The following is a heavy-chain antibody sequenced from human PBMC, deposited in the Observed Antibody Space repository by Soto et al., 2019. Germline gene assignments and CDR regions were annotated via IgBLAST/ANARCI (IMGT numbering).Heavy chain of an antibody. Sequence: SETLSLTCAVSGGSISSGGYSWSWIRQPPGKGLEWIGYIYHSGTTFYNPSLKSRVTISVDRSRKQFSLNLSSVTAADTAVYYCARSIVVVTALDYWGQGTLVTVSS. J-gene: IGHJ4*02. CDR1: GGSISSGGYS. V-gene: IGHV4-30-2*01. CDR3: ARSIVVVTALDY. CDR2: IYHSGTT. D-gene: IGHD2-21*02.